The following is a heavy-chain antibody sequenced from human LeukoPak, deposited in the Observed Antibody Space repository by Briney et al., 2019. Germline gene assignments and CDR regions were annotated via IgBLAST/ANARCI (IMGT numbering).Heavy chain of an antibody. CDR2: ISSSSSYI. J-gene: IGHJ4*02. Sequence: GGSLRLSCAASGFTFSSYSMNWVRQAPGKGLEWVSSISSSSSYIYYADSVKGRFTISRDNAKNSAYLQMNSLRAEDTAVYYCARDLGSSWYTPFDYWGQGTLVTVSS. CDR3: ARDLGSSWYTPFDY. D-gene: IGHD6-13*01. CDR1: GFTFSSYS. V-gene: IGHV3-21*01.